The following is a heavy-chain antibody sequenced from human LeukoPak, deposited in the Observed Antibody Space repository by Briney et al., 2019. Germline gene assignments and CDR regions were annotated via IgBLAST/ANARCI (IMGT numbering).Heavy chain of an antibody. CDR2: IYYSGST. Sequence: SETLSLTCTVSGGSISSYYWSWIRQPPGKGLEWIGYIYYSGSTNYNPSLKSRVTISVDTSKNQFSLKLSSVTAADTAVYYCAKDVTYGWDDAFHIWGQGTQVTASS. J-gene: IGHJ3*02. CDR3: AKDVTYGWDDAFHI. V-gene: IGHV4-59*01. CDR1: GGSISSYY. D-gene: IGHD3-16*01.